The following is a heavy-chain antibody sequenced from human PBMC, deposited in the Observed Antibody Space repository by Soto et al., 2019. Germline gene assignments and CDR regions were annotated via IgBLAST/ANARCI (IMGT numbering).Heavy chain of an antibody. J-gene: IGHJ4*02. CDR2: ISSSSSYI. CDR1: GFTFSSYS. V-gene: IGHV3-21*04. D-gene: IGHD3-10*01. Sequence: GGSLRLSCAASGFTFSSYSMNWVRQAPGKGLEWASSISSSSSYIYYADSVKGRFTISRDNAKNSLYLQMNSLRADDKAVYYCAKDADYYGSGSYAYYFDSWGQGTLVTVAS. CDR3: AKDADYYGSGSYAYYFDS.